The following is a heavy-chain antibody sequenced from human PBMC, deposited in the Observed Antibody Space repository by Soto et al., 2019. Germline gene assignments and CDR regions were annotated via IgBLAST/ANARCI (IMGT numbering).Heavy chain of an antibody. CDR2: ISGTSTDI. V-gene: IGHV3-11*06. CDR1: GFTFSSDY. Sequence: PGGSLRLSCAASGFTFSSDYMNCLRQAPGKGLEWVSYISGTSTDINYADSVRGRFTISRDNAKNSLYLQMNNLRAEDTAVYYCVRHARLAASWGPGTLVTVSS. J-gene: IGHJ5*02. CDR3: VRHARLAAS. D-gene: IGHD3-9*01.